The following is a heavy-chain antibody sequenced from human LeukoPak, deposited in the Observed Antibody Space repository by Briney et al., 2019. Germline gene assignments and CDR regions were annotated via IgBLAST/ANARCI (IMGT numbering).Heavy chain of an antibody. V-gene: IGHV3-30*04. CDR3: AREYSSSWYYYYYGMDV. D-gene: IGHD6-13*01. CDR2: ISYDGSSK. J-gene: IGHJ6*02. CDR1: GFTFSSYA. Sequence: GRSLRLSCAASGFTFSSYAMHWVRQAPGKGLEWVAVISYDGSSKYYADSVKGRFPISRDNSKNTLYLQMNSLRAEDTAVYYCAREYSSSWYYYYYGMDVWGQGTTVTVSS.